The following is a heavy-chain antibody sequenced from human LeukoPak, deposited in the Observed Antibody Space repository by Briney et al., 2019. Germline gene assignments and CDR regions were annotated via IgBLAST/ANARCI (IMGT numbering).Heavy chain of an antibody. Sequence: ASMKVSCKASGYTFTGYYMHWVRQAPGQGLEWMGWINPNSGGTNYAQKFQGRVTMTRDTSISTAYMELSRLRSDDTAVYYCARDWDSSSWGALDYWGQGTLVTVSS. V-gene: IGHV1-2*02. CDR2: INPNSGGT. CDR3: ARDWDSSSWGALDY. J-gene: IGHJ4*02. D-gene: IGHD6-13*01. CDR1: GYTFTGYY.